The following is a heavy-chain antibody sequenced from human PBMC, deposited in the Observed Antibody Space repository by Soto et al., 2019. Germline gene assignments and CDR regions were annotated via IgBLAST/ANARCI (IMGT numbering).Heavy chain of an antibody. CDR3: ARDKGYYYDGSGYYSDAFDI. J-gene: IGHJ3*02. CDR1: GGSLSNGGYY. D-gene: IGHD3-22*01. V-gene: IGHV4-31*03. Sequence: QVQLQESGPGLVKPSQTLSLTCTVSGGSLSNGGYYWNWIRQHPGKGLEWIGYISYSGSTYYNPSLESRLTISLDTSKNQFSLRLTSVTAADTAVYYCARDKGYYYDGSGYYSDAFDIWGQGTKVTVSS. CDR2: ISYSGST.